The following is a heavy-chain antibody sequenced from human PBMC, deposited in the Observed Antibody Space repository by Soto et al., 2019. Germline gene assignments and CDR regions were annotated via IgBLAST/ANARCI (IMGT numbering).Heavy chain of an antibody. D-gene: IGHD2-2*01. CDR3: DKDYEVEIVVVQAASPLDY. V-gene: IGHV3-23*01. CDR2: ISGSGGST. J-gene: IGHJ4*02. Sequence: PGGSLRLSCAASGFTFSSYAMSWVRQAPGKGLEWVSAISGSGGSTYYADSVKGRFTISRDNSKNTLYLQMNSLRAEDTAVYYCDKDYEVEIVVVQAASPLDYWGQGTLVTVSS. CDR1: GFTFSSYA.